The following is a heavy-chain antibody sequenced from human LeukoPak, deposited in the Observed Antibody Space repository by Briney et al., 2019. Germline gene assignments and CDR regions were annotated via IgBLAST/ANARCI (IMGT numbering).Heavy chain of an antibody. CDR3: ARDRVDTAMEYYYYYGMDV. CDR2: FYSGGDT. D-gene: IGHD5-18*01. J-gene: IGHJ6*02. V-gene: IGHV3-53*01. Sequence: GGSLRLSCAVSGFTVSSNHMSWVRQAPGKGLEWVSVFYSGGDTHYADSVKGRFTISRDNSKNTLYLQMNSLRAEDTAVYYCARDRVDTAMEYYYYYGMDVWGQGTTVTVSS. CDR1: GFTVSSNH.